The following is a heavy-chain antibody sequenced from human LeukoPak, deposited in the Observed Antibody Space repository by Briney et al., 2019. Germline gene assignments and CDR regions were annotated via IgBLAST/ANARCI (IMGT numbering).Heavy chain of an antibody. CDR3: AKEGGQLRLGRPAFDI. D-gene: IGHD5-18*01. CDR2: IRYDGSNK. V-gene: IGHV3-30*02. CDR1: GFTFSSYG. Sequence: GGSLRLSCAASGFTFSSYGMHWVRQAPGKGLEWVAFIRYDGSNKYYADSVKGRFTISRDNSKNTLYLLMNSLRAEDTAVYYCAKEGGQLRLGRPAFDIWGQGTMVTVSS. J-gene: IGHJ3*02.